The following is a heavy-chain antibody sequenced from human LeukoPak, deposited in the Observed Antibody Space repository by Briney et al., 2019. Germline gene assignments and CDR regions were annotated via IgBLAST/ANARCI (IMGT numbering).Heavy chain of an antibody. CDR1: GFTFSSYS. J-gene: IGHJ5*02. V-gene: IGHV3-7*01. CDR2: IKADGSKK. D-gene: IGHD7-27*01. Sequence: GGSLRLSCAASGFTFSSYSMNWVRQSPGKGLEWVANIKADGSKKHYVDPVKGRFTISRDNAKNSLFMQMDSLRVEDTAVYYCARDPRPNWESEYSFFDPRGQGTLVTVSS. CDR3: ARDPRPNWESEYSFFDP.